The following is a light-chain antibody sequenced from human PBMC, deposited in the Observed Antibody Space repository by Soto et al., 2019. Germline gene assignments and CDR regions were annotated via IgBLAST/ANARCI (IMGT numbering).Light chain of an antibody. CDR2: GAS. CDR3: QQYKSYPST. V-gene: IGKV3-15*01. Sequence: EIVMTQSPATLSVSPGERATLSCRASQSVSSNLAWYQQKPGQAPRLLIYGASTRATGIPARFSGSGSGTEFTLTISSLQPDDFATFYCQQYKSYPSTFGQGTKVDI. J-gene: IGKJ1*01. CDR1: QSVSSN.